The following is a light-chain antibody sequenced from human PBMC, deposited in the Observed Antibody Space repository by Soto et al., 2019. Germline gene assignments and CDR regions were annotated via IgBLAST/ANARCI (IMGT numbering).Light chain of an antibody. J-gene: IGLJ2*01. CDR1: GSDLGGYNY. V-gene: IGLV2-14*01. CDR2: DVS. CDR3: SSYTSSTTLL. Sequence: QSALTQPASLSGSPGQSITISCTGNGSDLGGYNYVSWYQQHPGKAPKLMIYDVSNRPSGVSNRFSGSKSGNTASLTISGLQAEDEADYYCSSYTSSTTLLFGGGTKLTVL.